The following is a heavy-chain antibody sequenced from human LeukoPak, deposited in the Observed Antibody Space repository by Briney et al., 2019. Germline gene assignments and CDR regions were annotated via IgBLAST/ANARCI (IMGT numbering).Heavy chain of an antibody. CDR2: INSDGSST. J-gene: IGHJ4*02. Sequence: GGSLRLSCAASGFTFNNYWMHWVRQGPGKGLVWVSRINSDGSSTSYADSVKGRFNNSKDNAKKTLYLQMNSLRADDTAVYYCAGQYFGFDYWGQGTLVTVSS. CDR1: GFTFNNYW. D-gene: IGHD2/OR15-2a*01. V-gene: IGHV3-74*01. CDR3: AGQYFGFDY.